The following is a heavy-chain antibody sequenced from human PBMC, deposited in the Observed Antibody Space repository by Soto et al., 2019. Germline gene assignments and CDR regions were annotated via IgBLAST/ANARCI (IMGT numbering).Heavy chain of an antibody. J-gene: IGHJ5*02. CDR3: AGGRVQVNNWFDP. D-gene: IGHD3-10*01. CDR2: MYYSGST. CDR1: GGSVSSPTYY. Sequence: QVQLQESGPGLVKPSETLSLTCTVSGGSVSSPTYYWSWIRQPPGKGLEWIGYMYYSGSTNYSPSLKSRVTRSRDTAKDQFSLYLRYVTAADTAVYYCAGGRVQVNNWFDPWGQGTLVTVSS. V-gene: IGHV4-61*01.